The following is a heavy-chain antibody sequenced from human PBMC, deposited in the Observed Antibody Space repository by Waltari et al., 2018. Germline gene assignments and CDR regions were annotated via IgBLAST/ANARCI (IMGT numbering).Heavy chain of an antibody. CDR1: GGSFSGYY. D-gene: IGHD6-13*01. CDR3: ARLVAAAYYYYYYGMDV. CDR2: INHSGST. V-gene: IGHV4-34*01. Sequence: QVQLQQWGAGLLKPSETLSLTCAVYGGSFSGYYWSWIRQPPGKGLEWIGEINHSGSTNYNPSIKSRVTISVDTSKNQFSLKLSSVTAADTAVYYCARLVAAAYYYYYYGMDVWGQGTTVTVSS. J-gene: IGHJ6*02.